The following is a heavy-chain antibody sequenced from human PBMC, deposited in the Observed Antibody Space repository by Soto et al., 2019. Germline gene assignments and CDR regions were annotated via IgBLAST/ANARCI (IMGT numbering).Heavy chain of an antibody. CDR1: GFVFSSYA. Sequence: QPGGSLRLSCAASGFVFSSYAMSWVRQAPGKGLEWVSAISPSGGNTYYPDSVKGRFTISRDNSKNTLYLQMNSLRAEDTAVYYCATPLGLSRGYSAYDYDYWGQGTLVTVSS. J-gene: IGHJ4*02. V-gene: IGHV3-23*01. CDR3: ATPLGLSRGYSAYDYDY. D-gene: IGHD5-12*01. CDR2: ISPSGGNT.